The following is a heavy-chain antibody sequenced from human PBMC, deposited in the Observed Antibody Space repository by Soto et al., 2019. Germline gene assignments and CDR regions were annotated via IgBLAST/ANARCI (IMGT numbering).Heavy chain of an antibody. D-gene: IGHD3-3*01. V-gene: IGHV4-31*03. CDR3: ASPLVYWNGFGPFEY. CDR2: IFYSWTA. Sequence: QVQLQESGPGLVKPSQTLSLTCTVSGASISSVGYYWSWIRQHPEKGLEWIGSIFYSWTAYYNPSRECRVIMFLDRSVNHVPLTLISVTAADSAFYYCASPLVYWNGFGPFEYLGHGSVVTVSS. CDR1: GASISSVGYY. J-gene: IGHJ4*03.